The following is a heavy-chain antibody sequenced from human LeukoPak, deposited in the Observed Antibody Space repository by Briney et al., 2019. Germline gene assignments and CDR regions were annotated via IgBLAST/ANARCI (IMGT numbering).Heavy chain of an antibody. CDR2: IYSGGST. Sequence: GRSLRLSCAASGFTFDDYGMSWVRQVPGKGLEWVSVIYSGGSTYYADSVKGRFTISRDNSKNTLYLQMNSLRAEDTAVYYCASLYSSSSPLFDYWGQGTLVTVSS. CDR1: GFTFDDYG. CDR3: ASLYSSSSPLFDY. V-gene: IGHV3-53*01. J-gene: IGHJ4*02. D-gene: IGHD6-13*01.